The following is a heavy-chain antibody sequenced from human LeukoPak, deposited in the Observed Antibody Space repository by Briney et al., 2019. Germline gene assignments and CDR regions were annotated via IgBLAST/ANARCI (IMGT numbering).Heavy chain of an antibody. CDR1: GGSFSGYY. CDR2: INHSGST. CDR3: ARALVVPAATPPLDV. D-gene: IGHD2-2*01. Sequence: SETLSPTCAVYGGSFSGYYWSWIRQPPGKGLEWIGEINHSGSTNYNPSLKSRVTISVDTSKNQFSLKLSSVTAADTAVYYCARALVVPAATPPLDVWGKGTTVTVSS. V-gene: IGHV4-34*01. J-gene: IGHJ6*04.